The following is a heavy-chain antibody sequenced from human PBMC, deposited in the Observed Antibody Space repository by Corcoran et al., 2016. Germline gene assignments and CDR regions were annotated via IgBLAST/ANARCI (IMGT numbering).Heavy chain of an antibody. CDR2: INHSGST. Sequence: QVQLQQWGAGLLKPSETLSLTCAVYGGSFSGYYWSWIRQPPGKGLEWIGEINHSGSTNYNPSLKSRVTISVDTSKNQFSLKLSSVTAADTAVYYGARGSPPPYSSAPRLHYYYYGMDVWGQGTTVTVSS. CDR3: ARGSPPPYSSAPRLHYYYYGMDV. CDR1: GGSFSGYY. J-gene: IGHJ6*02. D-gene: IGHD6-25*01. V-gene: IGHV4-34*01.